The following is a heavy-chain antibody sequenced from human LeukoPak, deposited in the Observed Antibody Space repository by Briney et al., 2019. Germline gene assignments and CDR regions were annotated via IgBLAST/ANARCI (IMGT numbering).Heavy chain of an antibody. J-gene: IGHJ4*02. CDR1: GYTFTSYY. Sequence: GASVKVSCKASGYTFTSYYMHWVRQAPGQGLEWVGIINPSGGSTSYAQKFQGRVTMTRDTSTSTVYMELSSLRAEDTAVYYCAKDLGGFGEFRVPYYFDYWGQGTLVTVSS. CDR2: INPSGGST. V-gene: IGHV1-46*01. CDR3: AKDLGGFGEFRVPYYFDY. D-gene: IGHD3-10*01.